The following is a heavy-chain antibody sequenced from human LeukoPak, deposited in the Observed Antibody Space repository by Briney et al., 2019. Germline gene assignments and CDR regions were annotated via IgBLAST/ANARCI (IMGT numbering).Heavy chain of an antibody. CDR3: ARDVSLNWYFDL. CDR1: GYTFTNYY. CDR2: ISAYNGNT. V-gene: IGHV1-18*04. J-gene: IGHJ2*01. D-gene: IGHD3-16*02. Sequence: ASVKVSCKASGYTFTNYYIHWVRQAPGQGLEWMGWISAYNGNTNYAQKLQGRVTMTTDTSTSTAYMELRSLRSDDTAVYYCARDVSLNWYFDLWGRGTLVTVSS.